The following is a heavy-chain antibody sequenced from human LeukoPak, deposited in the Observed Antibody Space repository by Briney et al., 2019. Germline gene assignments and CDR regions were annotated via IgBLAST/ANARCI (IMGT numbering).Heavy chain of an antibody. Sequence: ASVKVSCKASGYTFTSYGISWVRQAPGQGLEWMGWISAYNGNTNYAQKLQGRVTVTTDTSTSTAYMELRSLRSDDTAVYYCARDKDSSSWPTYYYYYYGMDVWGQGTTVTVSS. D-gene: IGHD6-13*01. CDR1: GYTFTSYG. CDR3: ARDKDSSSWPTYYYYYYGMDV. V-gene: IGHV1-18*01. CDR2: ISAYNGNT. J-gene: IGHJ6*02.